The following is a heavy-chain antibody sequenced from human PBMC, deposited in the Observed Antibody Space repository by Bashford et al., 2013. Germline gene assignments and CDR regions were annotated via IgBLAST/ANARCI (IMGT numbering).Heavy chain of an antibody. CDR1: RGDLQQLC. CDR2: VIPXFGTA. D-gene: IGHD4-17*01. Sequence: SRGDLQQLCYQLGATGPLGQGTLSGWEGVIPXFGTANYAQKFQGRVTITADESTSTAYMELSSLRSEDTAVYYCARDSESYGDYRTVWFDPWGQGTLVTVSS. J-gene: IGHJ5*02. V-gene: IGHV1-69*01. CDR3: ARDSESYGDYRTVWFDP.